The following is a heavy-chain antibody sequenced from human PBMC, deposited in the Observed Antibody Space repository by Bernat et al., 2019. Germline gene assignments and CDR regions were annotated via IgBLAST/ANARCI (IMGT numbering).Heavy chain of an antibody. CDR2: INAGNGNT. J-gene: IGHJ4*02. D-gene: IGHD2-2*01. CDR1: GYTFTSYA. CDR3: ARNPLFGNQLLFDY. V-gene: IGHV1-3*01. Sequence: QVQLVQSGAEVKKPGASVKVSCKASGYTFTSYAMHWVRQAPGQRLEWMGWINAGNGNTKYSQKFQGRVTITRDTSASTAYMELSSLRSEDTAVYYCARNPLFGNQLLFDYWGQGTLVTVSS.